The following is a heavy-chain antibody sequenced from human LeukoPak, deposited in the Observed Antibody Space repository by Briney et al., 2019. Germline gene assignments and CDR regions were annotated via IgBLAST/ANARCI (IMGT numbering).Heavy chain of an antibody. CDR2: IYSGGST. D-gene: IGHD3-10*01. CDR3: ARGYYGSGSYYPPFCDY. V-gene: IGHV3-66*01. J-gene: IGHJ4*02. CDR1: GFTFSNYG. Sequence: GRFLRLSCAASGFTFSNYGMHWVRQAPGKGLEWVSVIYSGGSTYYADSVKGRFTISRDNSKNTLYLQMNSLRAEDTAVYYCARGYYGSGSYYPPFCDYWGQGTLVTVSS.